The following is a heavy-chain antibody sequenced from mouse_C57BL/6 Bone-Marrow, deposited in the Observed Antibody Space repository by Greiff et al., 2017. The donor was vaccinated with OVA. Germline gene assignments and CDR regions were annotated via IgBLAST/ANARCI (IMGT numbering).Heavy chain of an antibody. CDR1: GYSITSGYY. D-gene: IGHD5-1*01. J-gene: IGHJ3*01. CDR2: ISYDGSN. Sequence: EVQLVESGPGLVKPSQSLSLTCSVTGYSITSGYYWNWIRQFPGNKLEWMGYISYDGSNNYNPSLKNRISITRDTSKNQFFLKLNSVTTEDTATYYCARGEYQAWFAYWGQGTLVTVSA. CDR3: ARGEYQAWFAY. V-gene: IGHV3-6*01.